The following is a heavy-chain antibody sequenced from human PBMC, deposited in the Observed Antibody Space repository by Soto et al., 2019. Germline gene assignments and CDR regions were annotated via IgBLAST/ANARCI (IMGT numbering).Heavy chain of an antibody. Sequence: GGSLRLSCAASGFTFSSYAMSWVRQAPGKGLEWVSAISGSGGSTYYADSVKGRFTISRDNSKNTLYLQMNSLRAEDTAVYYCAKDTHSSGYYYYGMDVWGQGTTVTVSS. CDR2: ISGSGGST. V-gene: IGHV3-23*01. J-gene: IGHJ6*02. CDR3: AKDTHSSGYYYYGMDV. D-gene: IGHD3-22*01. CDR1: GFTFSSYA.